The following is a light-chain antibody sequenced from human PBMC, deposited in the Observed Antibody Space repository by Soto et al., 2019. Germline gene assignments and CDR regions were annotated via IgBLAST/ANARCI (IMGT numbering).Light chain of an antibody. Sequence: EIVLTQSPATLSLSPGESSTLSCRASQSVSSSYLAWYQQKPGQAPRLLIYGASSRATGIPDRFSGSGSGTDFTLTISRLEPEDFAVYYCQQYGKSPRGTFGQGTRLEIK. CDR2: GAS. J-gene: IGKJ5*01. CDR1: QSVSSSY. CDR3: QQYGKSPRGT. V-gene: IGKV3-20*01.